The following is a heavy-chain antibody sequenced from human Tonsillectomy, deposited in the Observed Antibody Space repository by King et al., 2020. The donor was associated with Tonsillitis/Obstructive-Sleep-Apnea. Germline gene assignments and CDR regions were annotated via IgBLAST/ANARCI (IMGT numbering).Heavy chain of an antibody. CDR2: IKSKTDGGTT. J-gene: IGHJ6*03. Sequence: VQLVESGGGLVKPGGSRRLSCAASGITLSNAWMSWARQAPGKGLEWVCRIKSKTDGGTTDSAAPVKGRFTISRDDAKNTRYLQINSLKTEDTAVYYCTTVGYYDYIWGSDRRDYYYYYYMDVWGKGTTVTVSS. CDR3: TTVGYYDYIWGSDRRDYYYYYYMDV. D-gene: IGHD3-16*02. CDR1: GITLSNAW. V-gene: IGHV3-15*01.